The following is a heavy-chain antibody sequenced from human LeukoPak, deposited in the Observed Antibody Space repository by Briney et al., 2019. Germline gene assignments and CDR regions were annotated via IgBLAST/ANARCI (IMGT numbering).Heavy chain of an antibody. V-gene: IGHV3-9*01. CDR2: ISWNSGSI. D-gene: IGHD3-10*01. CDR3: VNQRFGEDYFDY. CDR1: GFTFDDYT. Sequence: GGSLRLSCAASGFTFDDYTMHWVRQAPGKGLEWVSGISWNSGSIAYTDSVKGRFTISRDNAKNSLYPQMNSLRAEDTALYYCVNQRFGEDYFDYWGQGTLVTVSS. J-gene: IGHJ4*02.